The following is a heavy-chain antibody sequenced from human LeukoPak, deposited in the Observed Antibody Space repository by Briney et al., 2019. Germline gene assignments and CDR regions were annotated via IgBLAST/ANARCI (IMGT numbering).Heavy chain of an antibody. Sequence: SETLSLTCTVSGGSISSYYWSWVRQPAGKGLEWIGRIYTSGSTNYNPSLKSRVTMSVDTSKNQFSLKLSSVTAADTAVYYCARDLGDYGSGSYYKGDYYYYGMDVWGQGTTVTVSS. V-gene: IGHV4-4*07. CDR1: GGSISSYY. CDR2: IYTSGST. D-gene: IGHD3-10*01. CDR3: ARDLGDYGSGSYYKGDYYYYGMDV. J-gene: IGHJ6*02.